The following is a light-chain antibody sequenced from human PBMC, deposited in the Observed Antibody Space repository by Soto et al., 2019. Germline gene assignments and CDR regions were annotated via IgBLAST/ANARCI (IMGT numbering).Light chain of an antibody. CDR2: DVS. CDR1: SSDVGGYNY. CDR3: SAYTSSSTLSV. V-gene: IGLV2-14*01. J-gene: IGLJ2*01. Sequence: QSALTQPASVSGSPGQSITIPCTGTSSDVGGYNYVSWYQQHPGKAPKLMLYDVSNRPSGVSNRFSGSKSGNTASLTISGLQAEDESDYYCSAYTSSSTLSVFGGGTKLTV.